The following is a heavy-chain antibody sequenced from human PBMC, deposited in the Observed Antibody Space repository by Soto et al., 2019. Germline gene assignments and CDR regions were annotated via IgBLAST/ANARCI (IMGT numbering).Heavy chain of an antibody. J-gene: IGHJ6*02. V-gene: IGHV1-69*13. CDR3: ARVLVVVPAAPLYYGMDV. CDR1: GGTFSSYA. CDR2: IIPIFGTA. Sequence: SVKVSCKASGGTFSSYAISWVRQAPGQGLEWMGGIIPIFGTANYAQKFQGRVTITADESTSTAYMELSSLRSEDTAVYYCARVLVVVPAAPLYYGMDVWGQGTTVTVSS. D-gene: IGHD2-2*01.